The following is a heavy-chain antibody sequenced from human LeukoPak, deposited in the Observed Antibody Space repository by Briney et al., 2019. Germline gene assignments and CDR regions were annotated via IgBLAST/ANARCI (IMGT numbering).Heavy chain of an antibody. CDR2: IYYSGST. CDR3: ARHGVEATPDYYYMDV. V-gene: IGHV4-39*01. Sequence: SETLSLTCTVSGGSISSSSYYWGWIRQPPGKGLEWIGSIYYSGSTYYNPSLKSRVTISADTSKNQFSLKLSSVTAADTAVYYCARHGVEATPDYYYMDVWGKGTTVTVSS. D-gene: IGHD1-26*01. J-gene: IGHJ6*03. CDR1: GGSISSSSYY.